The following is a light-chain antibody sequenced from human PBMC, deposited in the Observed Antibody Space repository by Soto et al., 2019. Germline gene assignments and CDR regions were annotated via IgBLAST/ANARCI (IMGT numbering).Light chain of an antibody. V-gene: IGKV3-11*01. CDR2: DAS. CDR3: QQRSDWYT. J-gene: IGKJ2*01. Sequence: EIVLTQSPATLSLSPGERATLSCRASQSVSSYLAWYQKKPGQAPRLLIYDASNRATGIQARFSGSGSGTDFTLTISSLEPEDFAVYYCQQRSDWYTFGQGTKLDIK. CDR1: QSVSSY.